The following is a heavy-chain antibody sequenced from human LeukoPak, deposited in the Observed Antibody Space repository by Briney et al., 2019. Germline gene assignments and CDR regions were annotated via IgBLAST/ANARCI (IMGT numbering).Heavy chain of an antibody. CDR1: GYTFTGYY. D-gene: IGHD4-23*01. V-gene: IGHV1-2*02. CDR3: ARGPTVVTPDY. Sequence: ASVKVSCKASGYTFTGYYMHWVRRAPGQGLEWMGWSNPKTGVTNYAQRFQGRVTVTTDTSISTAYMDLSNLRSDDTALYYCARGPTVVTPDYWGQGTLVTVSS. CDR2: SNPKTGVT. J-gene: IGHJ4*02.